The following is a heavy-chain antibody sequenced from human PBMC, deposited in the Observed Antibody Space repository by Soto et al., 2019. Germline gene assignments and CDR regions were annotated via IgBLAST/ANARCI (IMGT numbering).Heavy chain of an antibody. D-gene: IGHD3-22*01. J-gene: IGHJ3*02. CDR3: VRDLSLYYYDSSGRTRQYDAFYI. Sequence: QVQLQESGPGLVKPSQTLSLTCTVSGGSISSGDYYWSLIRQPPGKSLEWIGYIYYSCSTYYNPSLKSRVTISVDTSKNQFSLKLSSVTAADTAVYYCVRDLSLYYYDSSGRTRQYDAFYIWGQGTMVTVSS. CDR1: GGSISSGDYY. CDR2: IYYSCST. V-gene: IGHV4-30-4*01.